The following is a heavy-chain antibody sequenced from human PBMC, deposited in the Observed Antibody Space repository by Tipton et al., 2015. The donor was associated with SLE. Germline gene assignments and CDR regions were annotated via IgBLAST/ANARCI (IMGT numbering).Heavy chain of an antibody. CDR1: GFNFGNYW. V-gene: IGHV3-74*01. Sequence: SLRLSCVVSGFNFGNYWMHWVRQAPGKGLVWVSRSNEDGGITSYADSVKGRFTISRDNADNSLFLQMNSLRAEDTAIYYCARVMTAGGWREDYWGQGTLVTVSS. D-gene: IGHD2-21*02. CDR2: SNEDGGIT. CDR3: ARVMTAGGWREDY. J-gene: IGHJ4*02.